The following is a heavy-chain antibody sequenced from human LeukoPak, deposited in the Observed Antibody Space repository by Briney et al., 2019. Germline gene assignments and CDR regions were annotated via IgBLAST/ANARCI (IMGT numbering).Heavy chain of an antibody. CDR2: ISDSGRII. V-gene: IGHV3-11*01. CDR1: GFTLNDYY. J-gene: IGHJ4*02. Sequence: PGGSLRLSCAASGFTLNDYYMSWIRQAPGKGLEWVSYISDSGRIIYYADSVKGQFTISRDNAKNSLYLQMSSLRAEDTAVYYCARKVDGIFDYWGQGTLVTVSS. CDR3: ARKVDGIFDY. D-gene: IGHD5-24*01.